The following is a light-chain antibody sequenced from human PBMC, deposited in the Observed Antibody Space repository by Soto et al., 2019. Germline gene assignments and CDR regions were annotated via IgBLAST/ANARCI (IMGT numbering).Light chain of an antibody. V-gene: IGKV1-39*01. CDR3: QQSYSSVRT. CDR1: QNISSY. CDR2: GVS. J-gene: IGKJ1*01. Sequence: DIQMTQSPSTLSASVGDKVTITCRASQNISSYLNWYQQKPGKAPKLLIYGVSYLHSGVPSRFSGGGSGTDFTLTISSLQPEDFATYYCQQSYSSVRTFGQGTKVEIK.